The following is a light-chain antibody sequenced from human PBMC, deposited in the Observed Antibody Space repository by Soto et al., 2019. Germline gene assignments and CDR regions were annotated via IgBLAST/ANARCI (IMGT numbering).Light chain of an antibody. Sequence: EIVMTQSPATLSVSPGERATPSCRASQSVSSNLAWYQQKPGQTPKLLIYVASTRATGIPARFSGSGSATEFTLTISSLQSEDFAVYYCQQYNVWPLTFGGGTKVEF. V-gene: IGKV3-15*01. J-gene: IGKJ4*01. CDR1: QSVSSN. CDR2: VAS. CDR3: QQYNVWPLT.